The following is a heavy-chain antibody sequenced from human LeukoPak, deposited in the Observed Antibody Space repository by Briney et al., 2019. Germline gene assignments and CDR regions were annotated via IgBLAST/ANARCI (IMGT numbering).Heavy chain of an antibody. J-gene: IGHJ4*02. Sequence: ASVKVSCKASGYTLTSYYMHWVRQAPGQGLELMGWFNPDSDGTSYAQKFQGRVTMTRDTSISTAYMEVRRLRSDDTAVYYCAREGSGWYGNFDYWGQGTLVTVSS. CDR2: FNPDSDGT. D-gene: IGHD6-19*01. CDR1: GYTLTSYY. V-gene: IGHV1-2*02. CDR3: AREGSGWYGNFDY.